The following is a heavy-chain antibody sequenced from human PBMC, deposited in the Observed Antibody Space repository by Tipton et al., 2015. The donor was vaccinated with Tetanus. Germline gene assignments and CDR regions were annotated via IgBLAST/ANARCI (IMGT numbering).Heavy chain of an antibody. CDR3: VRLSANSYGYPQFDY. D-gene: IGHD5-18*01. CDR2: INSDGSST. V-gene: IGHV3-74*01. J-gene: IGHJ4*02. Sequence: SLRLSCAASGFTFSSYWMHWVRQAPGKGLVWVSRINSDGSSTSYADSVKGRFTISRDNAKNTLSLQMNSLRAEDTAVYYCVRLSANSYGYPQFDYWGQGTLVTVSS. CDR1: GFTFSSYW.